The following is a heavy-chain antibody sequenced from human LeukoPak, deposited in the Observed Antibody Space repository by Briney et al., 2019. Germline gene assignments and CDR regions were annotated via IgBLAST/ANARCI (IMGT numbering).Heavy chain of an antibody. CDR1: GGSFSGYY. CDR2: INHSGST. Sequence: PSETLSLTCAVYGGSFSGYYWSWIRQPPGKGLEWIGEINHSGSTNYNPSLKSRVTISVDTSKNQFSLKLSPVTAADTAVYYCARGRIAVAAPADYWGQGTLVTVSS. D-gene: IGHD6-19*01. V-gene: IGHV4-34*01. CDR3: ARGRIAVAAPADY. J-gene: IGHJ4*02.